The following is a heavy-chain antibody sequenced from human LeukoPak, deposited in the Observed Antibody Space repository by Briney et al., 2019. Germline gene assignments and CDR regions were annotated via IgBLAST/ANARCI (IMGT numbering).Heavy chain of an antibody. CDR1: GFTFSSYS. Sequence: GGSLRLSCAASGFTFSSYSMNWVRQAPGKGLEWVSSISSSSSYIYYADSAKGRFTISRDNAKNSLYLQMNSLRAEDTAVYYCARGPIVVVPAAIDGRGYYYYYMDVWGKGTTVTVSS. V-gene: IGHV3-21*01. J-gene: IGHJ6*03. CDR3: ARGPIVVVPAAIDGRGYYYYYMDV. D-gene: IGHD2-2*02. CDR2: ISSSSSYI.